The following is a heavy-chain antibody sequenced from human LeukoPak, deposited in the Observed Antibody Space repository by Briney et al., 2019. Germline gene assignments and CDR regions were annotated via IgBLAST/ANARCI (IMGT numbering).Heavy chain of an antibody. CDR2: ISWNSGSI. CDR3: AKDSSSYYYYYMDV. CDR1: GFTFDDYA. V-gene: IGHV3-9*01. J-gene: IGHJ6*03. Sequence: PGGSLRLSCAASGFTFDDYAMHWVRQAPGKGLEWVSGISWNSGSIGYADSVKGRFTISRDNAKNSLYLQMNSLRAEDTALYYCAKDSSSYYYYYMDVWGKGTTVTISS. D-gene: IGHD6-13*01.